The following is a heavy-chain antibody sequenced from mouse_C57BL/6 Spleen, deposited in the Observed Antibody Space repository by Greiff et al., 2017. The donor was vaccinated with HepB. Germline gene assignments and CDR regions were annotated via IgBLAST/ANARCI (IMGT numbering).Heavy chain of an antibody. CDR2: IYPRSGNT. J-gene: IGHJ3*01. D-gene: IGHD2-1*01. Sequence: VMLVESGAELARPGASVKLSCKASGYTFTSYGISWVKQRTGQGLEWIGEIYPRSGNTYYNEKFKGKATLTADKSSSTAYMELRSLTSEDSAVYFCARERGNSFAYWGQGTLVTVSA. CDR1: GYTFTSYG. CDR3: ARERGNSFAY. V-gene: IGHV1-81*01.